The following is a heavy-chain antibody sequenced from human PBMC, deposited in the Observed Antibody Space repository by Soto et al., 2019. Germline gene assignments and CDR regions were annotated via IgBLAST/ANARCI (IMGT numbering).Heavy chain of an antibody. CDR3: AKERLQSLRGWGNKSYGVDV. CDR1: GFTCSSYA. V-gene: IGHV3-23*01. D-gene: IGHD3-16*01. CDR2: ISGSGGST. Sequence: PGGSLRLSCAASGFTCSSYAMSWVRQAPGKGLEWVSAISGSGGSTYYADSVKGRFTSSRDNSKNTLYLQMSSRRAEDTAVYYCAKERLQSLRGWGNKSYGVDVWGQGTTVAVSS. J-gene: IGHJ6*02.